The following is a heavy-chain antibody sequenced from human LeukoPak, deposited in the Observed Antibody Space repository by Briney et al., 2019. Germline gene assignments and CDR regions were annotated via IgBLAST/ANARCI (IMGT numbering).Heavy chain of an antibody. CDR2: VYYSGSA. Sequence: PSETLSLTCTVSGGSISSGDYYWSWIRQPPGKDLEWIGYVYYSGSAYYNPSLKSRVTISIDTSKNQFSLKVSSVTATDTAVYYCASRAAARFDPWGQGTLVTVSS. CDR3: ASRAAARFDP. V-gene: IGHV4-30-4*01. CDR1: GGSISSGDYY. J-gene: IGHJ5*02. D-gene: IGHD6-13*01.